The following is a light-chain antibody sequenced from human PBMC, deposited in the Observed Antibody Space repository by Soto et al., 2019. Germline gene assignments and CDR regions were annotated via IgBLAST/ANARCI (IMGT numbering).Light chain of an antibody. CDR3: QQYKNWPRT. J-gene: IGKJ1*01. CDR1: QTVGRN. CDR2: TAS. Sequence: ELVMTQSPASLSVSPGERAILSCRASQTVGRNLAWYQQKPGQAPRLLIHTASTRAPGIPARFSGSGSGTEFTITISSLQSEDVAIYYCQQYKNWPRTFGQGTKVDIK. V-gene: IGKV3-15*01.